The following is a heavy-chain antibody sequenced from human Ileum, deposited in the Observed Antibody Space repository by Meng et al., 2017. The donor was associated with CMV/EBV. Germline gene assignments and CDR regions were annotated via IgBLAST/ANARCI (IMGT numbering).Heavy chain of an antibody. CDR1: GGSFSVSDYY. Sequence: QVQLQQWGAGLLKPLETLSLTCSVYGGSFSVSDYYWSWIRQPPGKGLEWMGEINHSGRTNYIPSLKSRITMSIDTSKNQFSLKLSSVTAADTAVYFCARMPSNTIDSWGQGTLVTVSS. J-gene: IGHJ4*02. CDR2: INHSGRT. V-gene: IGHV4-34*01. D-gene: IGHD2-2*01. CDR3: ARMPSNTIDS.